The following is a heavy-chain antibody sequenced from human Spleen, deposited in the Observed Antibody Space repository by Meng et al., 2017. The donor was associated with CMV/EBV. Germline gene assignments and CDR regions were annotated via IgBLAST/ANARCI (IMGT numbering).Heavy chain of an antibody. CDR1: GFTFGDYA. J-gene: IGHJ6*02. CDR3: ARGGFGYYYYYAMDV. CDR2: IRGEAYGGTT. V-gene: IGHV3-49*04. D-gene: IGHD3-10*01. Sequence: SLKISCTASGFTFGDYAMSWVRQAPGKGLEWVGFIRGEAYGGTTEYAASVKGRFTISRDDSKAYLQMNSLKTEDTAVYYCARGGFGYYYYYAMDVWGQGTTVTVSS.